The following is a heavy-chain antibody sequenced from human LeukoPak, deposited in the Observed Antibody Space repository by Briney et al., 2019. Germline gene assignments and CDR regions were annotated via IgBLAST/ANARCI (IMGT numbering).Heavy chain of an antibody. CDR2: INPNSGGT. D-gene: IGHD5-24*01. CDR1: GYTFTGYY. V-gene: IGHV1-2*02. CDR3: AKTGEIATTAPDY. Sequence: ASVKVSCKASGYTFTGYYMHWVRQAPGQGLEWMGWINPNSGGTNYAQKFQGRVTMTRDTSISTAYMELSRLRSDDTAVYYCAKTGEIATTAPDYWGQGTLVTVSS. J-gene: IGHJ4*02.